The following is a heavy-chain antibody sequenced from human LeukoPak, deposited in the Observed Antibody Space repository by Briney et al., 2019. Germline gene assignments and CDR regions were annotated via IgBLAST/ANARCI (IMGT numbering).Heavy chain of an antibody. D-gene: IGHD3-3*01. CDR2: ISSSGGST. CDR1: GFTFSSYA. Sequence: GGSLTLSCAVSGFTFSSYAMSWVRQAPGKGLEWVSAISSSGGSTYYADSVKGRFTISRDNSKNTLYLQVNSLRAEDTAGYYCAKGGVVRFLKDFDYWGQGTLVTVSS. J-gene: IGHJ4*02. V-gene: IGHV3-23*01. CDR3: AKGGVVRFLKDFDY.